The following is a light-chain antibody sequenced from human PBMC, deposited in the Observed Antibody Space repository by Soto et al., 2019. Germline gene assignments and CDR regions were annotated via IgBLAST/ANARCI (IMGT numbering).Light chain of an antibody. CDR3: SSYTGSSTPVV. V-gene: IGLV2-14*01. CDR2: EVT. Sequence: QSVLTQPASVSGSPGQSIAISCTGTGSDVGAYNYVSWYHQHPGKAPKLLIFEVTNRPLGISDRFSGSKSDNTASLTISGLQAEDEGDYYCSSYTGSSTPVVFGGGTKLTV. J-gene: IGLJ2*01. CDR1: GSDVGAYNY.